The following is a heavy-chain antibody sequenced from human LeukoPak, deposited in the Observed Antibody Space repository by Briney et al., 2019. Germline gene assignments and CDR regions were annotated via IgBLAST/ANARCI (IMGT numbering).Heavy chain of an antibody. CDR3: ARRGEGNFDY. CDR2: IYYSGST. J-gene: IGHJ4*02. Sequence: SETLSLTCTVSGGSISSSSYYWGWIRQPPGKGLEWIGSIYYSGSTYYNPSLKSRVTISVDTSKNQFSLKLSSVTAADTAVYYCARRGEGNFDYWGQGTLVTVPS. D-gene: IGHD2-21*01. CDR1: GGSISSSSYY. V-gene: IGHV4-39*01.